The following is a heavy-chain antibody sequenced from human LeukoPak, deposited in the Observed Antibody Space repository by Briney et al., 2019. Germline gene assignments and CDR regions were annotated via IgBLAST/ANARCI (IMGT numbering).Heavy chain of an antibody. J-gene: IGHJ4*02. V-gene: IGHV3-9*01. D-gene: IGHD6-13*01. Sequence: GRSLRLSCAASGFTFDVYAMHWVRQAPGKGLEWVSGISWNSDTIAYADSVKGRFTISRDNAKNSLSLQMNSLRAEDTALYYCAKAVAGIASPIDCWGQGTLVNVSS. CDR1: GFTFDVYA. CDR3: AKAVAGIASPIDC. CDR2: ISWNSDTI.